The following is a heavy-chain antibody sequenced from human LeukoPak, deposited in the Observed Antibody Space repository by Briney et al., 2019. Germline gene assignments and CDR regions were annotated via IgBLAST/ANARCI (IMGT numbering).Heavy chain of an antibody. J-gene: IGHJ3*02. CDR3: ASRSGSDALDI. CDR1: GYSFTSYW. Sequence: HGESLKISCKGSGYSFTSYWIAWVRQMPGKGLEWMGIIYPGDSYTTYSPSFQGQVTISADKSISTAYLQWRSLKASDTAMYYCASRSGSDALDIWGQGTMVTVSS. D-gene: IGHD3-10*01. V-gene: IGHV5-51*01. CDR2: IYPGDSYT.